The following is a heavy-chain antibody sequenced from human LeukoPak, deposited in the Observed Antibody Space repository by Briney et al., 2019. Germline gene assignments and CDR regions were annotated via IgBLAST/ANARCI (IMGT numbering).Heavy chain of an antibody. CDR3: AKSYDTSGYYYFYFDS. D-gene: IGHD3-22*01. CDR2: ISGSGGNT. J-gene: IGHJ4*02. V-gene: IGHV3-23*01. CDR1: GFTFSSSA. Sequence: GGSLRLSCAASGFTFSSSAMSWVRQAPGKGLEWVSVISGSGGNTYYADSVKGRCTISRDNSKNTLYLQMNSLRAEDTAVYYCAKSYDTSGYYYFYFDSRGQGTLVTVSS.